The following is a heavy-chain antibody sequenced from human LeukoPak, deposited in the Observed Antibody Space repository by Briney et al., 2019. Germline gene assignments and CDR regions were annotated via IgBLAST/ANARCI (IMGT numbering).Heavy chain of an antibody. D-gene: IGHD3-10*01. V-gene: IGHV3-53*01. Sequence: GGSLRLSCAASGFTVSSNYMSWVRQGPGKGLEWVSVIYSGGSTYYADSVKGRFTISRDNSKNTLFLQMNSLRAEDAAVYYCARGDYGSGSPYYYYYMDVWGKGTTVTISS. CDR1: GFTVSSNY. CDR3: ARGDYGSGSPYYYYYMDV. CDR2: IYSGGST. J-gene: IGHJ6*03.